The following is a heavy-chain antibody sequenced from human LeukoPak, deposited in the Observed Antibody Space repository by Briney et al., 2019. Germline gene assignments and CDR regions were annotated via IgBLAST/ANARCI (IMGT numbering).Heavy chain of an antibody. J-gene: IGHJ5*02. Sequence: SVKVSCKASGGTFSTYAVSWVRQAPGQGLEWMGGIIPIFGKADYAQKFQDRVTITADESTSTAYMELSSLRSEDTAVYYCASNTKGTTYWFDPWGQGTLVTVSS. D-gene: IGHD1-1*01. CDR2: IIPIFGKA. CDR3: ASNTKGTTYWFDP. V-gene: IGHV1-69*13. CDR1: GGTFSTYA.